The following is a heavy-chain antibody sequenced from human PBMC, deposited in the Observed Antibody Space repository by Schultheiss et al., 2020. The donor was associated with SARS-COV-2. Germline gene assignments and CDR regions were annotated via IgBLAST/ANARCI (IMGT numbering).Heavy chain of an antibody. V-gene: IGHV4-38-2*02. CDR2: IYHSGST. J-gene: IGHJ3*02. Sequence: SETLSLTCAVSGYSISSGYYSGWIRQPPGKGLEWIGSIYHSGSTYYNPSLKSRVTISVDTSKNQFSLKLSSVTAADTAVYYCARETDDAFDIWGQGTMVTVSS. CDR3: ARETDDAFDI. D-gene: IGHD1-14*01. CDR1: GYSISSGYY.